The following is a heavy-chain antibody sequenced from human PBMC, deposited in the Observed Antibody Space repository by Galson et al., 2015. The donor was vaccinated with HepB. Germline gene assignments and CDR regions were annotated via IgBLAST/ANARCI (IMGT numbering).Heavy chain of an antibody. CDR1: GYTFTSYA. Sequence: SVKVSCKASGYTFTSYAMHWVRQAPGQRLEWMGWINAGNGNTKYSQKFQGRVTITTDTSTSTAYMELRSLRSDDTAVYYCASSIGLLGYCSGGSCYSGGSYYYYGMDVWGQGTTVTVSS. J-gene: IGHJ6*02. D-gene: IGHD2-15*01. V-gene: IGHV1-3*01. CDR2: INAGNGNT. CDR3: ASSIGLLGYCSGGSCYSGGSYYYYGMDV.